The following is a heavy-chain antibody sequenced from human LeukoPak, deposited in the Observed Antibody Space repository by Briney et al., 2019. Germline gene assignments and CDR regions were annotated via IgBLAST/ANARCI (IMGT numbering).Heavy chain of an antibody. V-gene: IGHV3-48*03. D-gene: IGHD3-9*01. CDR2: INARGDTI. Sequence: PGGSLRLSCAASGFTFSSYAMSWVRQAPGRGLEWLSYINARGDTIYYADSVRGRFAISRDDAKSSLFLQMSSLRAEDTAVYYCARDRVPLDWLASMDVWGKGTTVTVSS. CDR3: ARDRVPLDWLASMDV. J-gene: IGHJ6*03. CDR1: GFTFSSYA.